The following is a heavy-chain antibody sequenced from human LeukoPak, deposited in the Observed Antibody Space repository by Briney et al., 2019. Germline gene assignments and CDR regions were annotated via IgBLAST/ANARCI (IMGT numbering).Heavy chain of an antibody. V-gene: IGHV3-23*01. D-gene: IGHD6-19*01. CDR2: ISGSGGST. CDR3: ATSPAVAGPDYYGMDV. CDR1: GFTFSSYA. Sequence: QPGGSLRLSCAASGFTFSSYAMSWVRQAPGKGLEWVSAISGSGGSTYYADSVKGRFTISRDNAKNSLYLQMNSLRDEDTAVYYCATSPAVAGPDYYGMDVWGQGTTVTVSS. J-gene: IGHJ6*02.